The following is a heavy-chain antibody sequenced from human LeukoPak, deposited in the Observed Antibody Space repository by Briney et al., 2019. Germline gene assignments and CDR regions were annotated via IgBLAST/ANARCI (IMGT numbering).Heavy chain of an antibody. D-gene: IGHD3-22*01. Sequence: SETLSLTCAVYGGSFSGYYWNWIRQPPGKGLEWIGEINHSGSTNYNPSLKSRVTISLDTSKNQFSLKLSSVTAADTAVYYCARAWYYYDSSGYYPFDYWGQGTLVTVSS. CDR1: GGSFSGYY. CDR2: INHSGST. V-gene: IGHV4-34*01. J-gene: IGHJ4*02. CDR3: ARAWYYYDSSGYYPFDY.